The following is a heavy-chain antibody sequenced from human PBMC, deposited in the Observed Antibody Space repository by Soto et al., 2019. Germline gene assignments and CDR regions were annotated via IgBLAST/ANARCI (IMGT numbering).Heavy chain of an antibody. V-gene: IGHV3-7*03. CDR3: ARDIPPLEHPIDS. Sequence: XGSRRLSCAASGFTFSSYWMSWVRQAPGKGLEWVANIKQDGSEKYYVDSVKGRFTISRDNAKNSLYPQMNCLRAEDTAVYYCARDIPPLEHPIDSWGQGTLVTVSS. J-gene: IGHJ4*02. D-gene: IGHD1-1*01. CDR2: IKQDGSEK. CDR1: GFTFSSYW.